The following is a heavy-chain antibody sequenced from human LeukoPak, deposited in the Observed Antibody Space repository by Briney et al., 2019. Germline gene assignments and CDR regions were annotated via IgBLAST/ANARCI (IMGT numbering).Heavy chain of an antibody. Sequence: GGSLRLSCAASGFTFSSYAMHWVRQAPGKGLEWVAVISYDGSNKYYADSVKGRFTISGDNSKNTLYLQMNSLRAEDTAGYYCARDYYDSSGFYYWGPGTLVTVSS. CDR2: ISYDGSNK. CDR3: ARDYYDSSGFYY. D-gene: IGHD3-22*01. J-gene: IGHJ4*02. CDR1: GFTFSSYA. V-gene: IGHV3-30*04.